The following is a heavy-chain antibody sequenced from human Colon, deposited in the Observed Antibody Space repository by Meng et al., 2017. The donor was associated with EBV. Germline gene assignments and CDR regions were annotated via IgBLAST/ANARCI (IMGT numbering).Heavy chain of an antibody. Sequence: QVHLRESGPRRAKPSGTLSLTCSVSDDSTIRSNWWSWVRQPPGKGLEWIGEILHAGVTNYNPSLKSRVSKSVDRSRIQASLNLNSVTAADTAIYYCARGEDYTWDVWGQGILVTVSS. CDR1: DDSTIRSNW. CDR3: ARGEDYTWDV. D-gene: IGHD3-16*01. V-gene: IGHV4-4*02. CDR2: ILHAGVT. J-gene: IGHJ4*02.